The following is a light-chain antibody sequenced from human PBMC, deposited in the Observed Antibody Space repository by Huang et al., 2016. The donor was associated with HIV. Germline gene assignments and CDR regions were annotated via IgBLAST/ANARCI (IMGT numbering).Light chain of an antibody. CDR3: QQRYDWPLT. CDR2: DAT. V-gene: IGKV3-11*01. Sequence: EIVLTQSPATLSLSPGERATLSCRASQSVSSYLAWYQQKPGQAPSLLIYDATSRAPGIPDFTLTLSNLEPEDFAVYSCQQRYDWPLTFGGGTKVEIK. J-gene: IGKJ4*01. CDR1: QSVSSY.